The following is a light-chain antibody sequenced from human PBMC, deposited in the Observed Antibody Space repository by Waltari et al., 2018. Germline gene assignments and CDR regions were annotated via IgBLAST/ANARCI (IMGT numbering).Light chain of an antibody. CDR3: QQYENLIT. CDR1: QSASTN. J-gene: IGKJ5*01. CDR2: DTS. Sequence: IVMTQSPATLSVSPGERVALSCRASQSASTNFDWYQQRPGQAPRLLIYDTSTRATGIPARFSGSGSGTEFTLTISSLQSEDSGIYYCQQYENLITFGQGTRLEIK. V-gene: IGKV3D-15*01.